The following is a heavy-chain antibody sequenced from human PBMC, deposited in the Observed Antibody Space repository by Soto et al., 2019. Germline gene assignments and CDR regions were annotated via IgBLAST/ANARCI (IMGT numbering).Heavy chain of an antibody. V-gene: IGHV3-48*01. CDR3: ARDGEDTIFGVDPDYMDV. J-gene: IGHJ6*03. D-gene: IGHD3-3*01. CDR1: GFTFGNYA. Sequence: GGSLRLSCAASGFTFGNYAFSWVRQAPGKGLEWVSYISSSSSTIYYADSVKGRFTISRDNAKYSLYLQMNSLRAEDTAVYYCARDGEDTIFGVDPDYMDVWAQGTTVTVSS. CDR2: ISSSSSTI.